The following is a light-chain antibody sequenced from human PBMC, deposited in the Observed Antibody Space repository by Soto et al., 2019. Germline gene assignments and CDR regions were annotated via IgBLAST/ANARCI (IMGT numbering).Light chain of an antibody. V-gene: IGKV1-33*01. CDR1: QSISSY. Sequence: DIHMTQSPSSLSAAVGDRVTITCRASQSISSYLNWYQQKPGKAPKLLIYDASNLETGVPSRFSGSGSGTDFTFTISSLQPEDIATYYCQQYDNLQFTFGPGTKVDIK. J-gene: IGKJ3*01. CDR3: QQYDNLQFT. CDR2: DAS.